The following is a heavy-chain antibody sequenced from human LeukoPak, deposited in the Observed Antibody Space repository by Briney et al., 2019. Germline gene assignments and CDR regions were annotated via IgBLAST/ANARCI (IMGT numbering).Heavy chain of an antibody. Sequence: GGPLRLSCAASGFIFRNYGMSWVRQAPGKGLEWVSTVHGRTYYADSVKGRFTISRDDSRSTLYLQMDNLRAEDTAVYYCAKDQPGDGYNSIWGQGTLVTVSS. D-gene: IGHD5-24*01. V-gene: IGHV3-23*01. CDR3: AKDQPGDGYNSI. CDR1: GFIFRNYG. CDR2: VHGRT. J-gene: IGHJ4*02.